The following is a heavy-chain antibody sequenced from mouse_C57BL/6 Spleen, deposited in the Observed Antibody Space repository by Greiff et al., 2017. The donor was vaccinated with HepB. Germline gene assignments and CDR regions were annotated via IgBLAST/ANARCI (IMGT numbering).Heavy chain of an antibody. Sequence: VQLQQSGTVLARPGASVKMSCKTSGYTFTSYWMHWVKQRPGQGLEWIGAIYPGNSDTSYNQKFKGKAKLTAVTSASTAYMELSSLTNEDSAVYYCTRNYGSVYAMDYWGQGTSVTVSS. J-gene: IGHJ4*01. CDR3: TRNYGSVYAMDY. CDR2: IYPGNSDT. V-gene: IGHV1-5*01. D-gene: IGHD1-1*01. CDR1: GYTFTSYW.